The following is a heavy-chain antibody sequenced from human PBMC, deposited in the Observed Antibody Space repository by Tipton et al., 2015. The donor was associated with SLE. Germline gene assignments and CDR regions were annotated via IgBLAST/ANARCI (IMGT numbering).Heavy chain of an antibody. J-gene: IGHJ4*02. V-gene: IGHV4-61*09. Sequence: TLSLTCTVSGGSISRSGYYWGWIRQPPEQGLEWIGHMHTSGTIKYNPSLSSRVTISVDTSKNQFSLKRTSVTATDTAVYYCATTWPGMGIYWGQGTLVTVSS. CDR2: MHTSGTI. CDR1: GGSISRSGYY. D-gene: IGHD7-27*01. CDR3: ATTWPGMGIY.